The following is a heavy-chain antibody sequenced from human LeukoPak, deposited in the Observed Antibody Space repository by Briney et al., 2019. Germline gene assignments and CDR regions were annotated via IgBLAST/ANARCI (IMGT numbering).Heavy chain of an antibody. CDR2: ISYSGST. J-gene: IGHJ4*02. CDR1: GGSISVYH. D-gene: IGHD6-13*01. CDR3: ARGTIAAVAMKAFDY. V-gene: IGHV4-59*01. Sequence: PSETLSLTCAVSGGSISVYHWSWIRQPPGKGLEWIGYISYSGSTNYNPSLKSRVTMSVDTSKNQLSLKLSSVTAADTAVYCCARGTIAAVAMKAFDYWGQGSLVTVSS.